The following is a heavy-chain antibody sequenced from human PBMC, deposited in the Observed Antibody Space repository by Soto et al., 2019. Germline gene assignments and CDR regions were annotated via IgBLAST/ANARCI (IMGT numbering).Heavy chain of an antibody. CDR3: AKDMAYYYYYGMDV. J-gene: IGHJ6*02. CDR1: GFTVSSYA. V-gene: IGHV3-23*01. D-gene: IGHD3-10*01. Sequence: GGSLRLSCAASGFTVSSYAMSWVRQAPGKGLEWVSAISGSGGSTYYADSVKGRFTISRDNSKNTLYLQMNSLRAEDTAVYYCAKDMAYYYYYGMDVWGQGTTVTVSS. CDR2: ISGSGGST.